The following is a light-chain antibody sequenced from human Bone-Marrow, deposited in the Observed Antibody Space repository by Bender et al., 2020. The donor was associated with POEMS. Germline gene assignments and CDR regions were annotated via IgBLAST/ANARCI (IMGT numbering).Light chain of an antibody. CDR1: TRDVGTYDR. CDR2: EVT. V-gene: IGLV2-23*02. J-gene: IGLJ3*02. CDR3: CSYVAYYTFV. Sequence: QSALTQPASVSGSPGQSITISCTGSTRDVGTYDRVAWYQQDPGKVPKLIIYEVTHRPSGISDRFSGSKAGNTASLTISGLQAEDEADYYCCSYVAYYTFVFGGGTMLTVL.